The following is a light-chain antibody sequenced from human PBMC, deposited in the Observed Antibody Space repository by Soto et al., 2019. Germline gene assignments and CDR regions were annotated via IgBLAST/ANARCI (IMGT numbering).Light chain of an antibody. CDR1: QSINIY. J-gene: IGKJ2*01. CDR3: QQSYRSPYT. V-gene: IGKV1-39*01. CDR2: GAS. Sequence: IQMTQSPSSLSASVGDSVTVTCRASQSINIYLNWYQQKPGKAPTLLIYGASSLQSGVPSRFTGGGSRTDFTLTISSLQPEAFATSYCQQSYRSPYTFGQGTKLEIK.